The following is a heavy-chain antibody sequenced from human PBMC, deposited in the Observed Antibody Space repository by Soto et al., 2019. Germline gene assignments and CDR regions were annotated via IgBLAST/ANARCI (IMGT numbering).Heavy chain of an antibody. Sequence: SETLSLTCTVSGGSISSGDYYWSWIRQPPGKGLEWIGYIYYSGSTYYNPSLKSRVTISVDTSKNQFSLKLSSVTAADTAVYYCARESACYGSNTSCYNWFDPWGQGTLVTVSS. CDR1: GGSISSGDYY. D-gene: IGHD2-2*01. J-gene: IGHJ5*02. CDR2: IYYSGST. V-gene: IGHV4-30-4*01. CDR3: ARESACYGSNTSCYNWFDP.